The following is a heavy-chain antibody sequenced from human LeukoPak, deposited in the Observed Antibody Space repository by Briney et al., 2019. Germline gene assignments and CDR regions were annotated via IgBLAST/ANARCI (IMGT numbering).Heavy chain of an antibody. V-gene: IGHV3-23*01. CDR2: ISAGGGTT. CDR1: EFTFSSYA. D-gene: IGHD6-19*01. CDR3: SEDSSGWSHIYMDV. J-gene: IGHJ6*03. Sequence: PGGSLRLSCAASEFTFSSYAMTWVRQAPGKGLEWVSGISAGGGTTYYADSVKGRFIISRDNSKKTAYLQMNSLRAEDTAVYYCSEDSSGWSHIYMDVWGKGTTVTVSS.